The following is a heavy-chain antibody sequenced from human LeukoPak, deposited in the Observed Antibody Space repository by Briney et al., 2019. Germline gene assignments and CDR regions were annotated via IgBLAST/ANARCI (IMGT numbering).Heavy chain of an antibody. CDR3: ARVNYYDSSDGAFDI. CDR1: GFTFSSYD. CDR2: IGTAGDT. Sequence: PGGSLRLSCAASGFTFSSYDVHWVRQATGKGLEWVSAIGTAGDTYYPGSVKGRFTISRENAKNSLYLQMNSLRAGDTAVYYCARVNYYDSSDGAFDIWGQGTMVTVSS. V-gene: IGHV3-13*01. D-gene: IGHD3-22*01. J-gene: IGHJ3*02.